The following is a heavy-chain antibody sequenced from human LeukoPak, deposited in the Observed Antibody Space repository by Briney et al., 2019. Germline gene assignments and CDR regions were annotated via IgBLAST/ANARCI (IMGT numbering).Heavy chain of an antibody. CDR3: ARDPRGYCSSTSCYPYFDY. V-gene: IGHV3-21*01. D-gene: IGHD2-2*01. CDR2: ISSSSSYI. Sequence: PGGSLRLSCAASGFTFSSYSMNCVRQAPGKGLEWVSSISSSSSYIYYADSVKGRFTISRDNAKNSLYLQMNSLRAEDTAVYYCARDPRGYCSSTSCYPYFDYWGQGTLVTVSS. J-gene: IGHJ4*02. CDR1: GFTFSSYS.